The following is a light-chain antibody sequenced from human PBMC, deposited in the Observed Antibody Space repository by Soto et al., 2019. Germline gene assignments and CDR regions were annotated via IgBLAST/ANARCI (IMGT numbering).Light chain of an antibody. J-gene: IGLJ1*01. V-gene: IGLV2-23*01. Sequence: ALTQPASVSGSPGQSITISCTGTSSDVGSYNLVSWYQQHPGKAPKLMIYEGSKRPSGVSNRFSGSKSGNTASLTISGLQAEVEADYYCCSYAGSSTPFVFGTGTKVTVL. CDR3: CSYAGSSTPFV. CDR1: SSDVGSYNL. CDR2: EGS.